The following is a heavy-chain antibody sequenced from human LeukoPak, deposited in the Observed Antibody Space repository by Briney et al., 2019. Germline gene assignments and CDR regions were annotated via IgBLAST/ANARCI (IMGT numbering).Heavy chain of an antibody. CDR3: ARDNYGDYIIDY. CDR1: GFTFSSYS. D-gene: IGHD4-17*01. J-gene: IGHJ4*02. CDR2: ISSSSSYI. Sequence: PGGSLRLSCAAFGFTFSSYSMNWVRQAPGKGLEWVSSISSSSSYIYYADSVKGRFTISRDNAKNSLYLQMNSLRAEDTAVYYCARDNYGDYIIDYWGQGTLVTVSS. V-gene: IGHV3-21*01.